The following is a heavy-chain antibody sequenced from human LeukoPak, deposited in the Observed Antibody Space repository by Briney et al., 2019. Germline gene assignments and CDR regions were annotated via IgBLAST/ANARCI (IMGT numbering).Heavy chain of an antibody. Sequence: GASVKVSCKASGYTFTSHGISWARQAPGQGLEWMGWISAYNGNTNYAQKFHDRVTMTTDTSTNTAYMELKSLRSDDTAVYYCARDLAVVTAFGQHAFDIWGQGTMVTVSS. CDR3: ARDLAVVTAFGQHAFDI. CDR1: GYTFTSHG. CDR2: ISAYNGNT. V-gene: IGHV1-18*01. J-gene: IGHJ3*02. D-gene: IGHD2-21*02.